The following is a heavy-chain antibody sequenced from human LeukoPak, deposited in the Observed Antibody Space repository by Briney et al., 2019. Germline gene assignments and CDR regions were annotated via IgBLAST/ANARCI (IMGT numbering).Heavy chain of an antibody. CDR1: GVTFSSYA. CDR3: ASSLRYYFDY. V-gene: IGHV3-23*01. CDR2: ISGSGGST. J-gene: IGHJ4*02. Sequence: PGGSLRLSCAASGVTFSSYAMSWVRQAPGKGLEWVSAISGSGGSTYYADSVKGRFTISRDNSMNTLYLQMNSLRAEDTAVYYCASSLRYYFDYWGQGTLVTVSS.